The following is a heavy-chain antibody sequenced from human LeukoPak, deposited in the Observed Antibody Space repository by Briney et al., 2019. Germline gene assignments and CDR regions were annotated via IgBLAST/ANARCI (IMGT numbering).Heavy chain of an antibody. CDR2: IYYSGST. V-gene: IGHV4-59*01. J-gene: IGHJ3*02. CDR1: GGSISSYY. CDR3: ASSWLRDDAFDI. D-gene: IGHD5-12*01. Sequence: SQTLSLTCTVSGGSISSYYWSWIRQPPGKGLEWIGYIYYSGSTNYNPSLKSRVTISVDTSKNQFSLKLSSVTAADTAVYYCASSWLRDDAFDIWGQGTMVTVSS.